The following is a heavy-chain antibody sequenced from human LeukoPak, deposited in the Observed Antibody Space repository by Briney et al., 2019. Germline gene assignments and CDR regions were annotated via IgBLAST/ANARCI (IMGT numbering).Heavy chain of an antibody. CDR1: GYSFTGHY. V-gene: IGHV1-2*02. CDR2: INPNSGGT. J-gene: IGHJ4*02. Sequence: ASMKVSCEASGYSFTGHYMHWVRQAPGQGLEWMGCINPNSGGTDYAQKFQGRVTMTRDTSISTAYMELSRLTSDDTAVYYCAGLSGYDPYYFDYWGQGTLVAVSS. CDR3: AGLSGYDPYYFDY. D-gene: IGHD5-12*01.